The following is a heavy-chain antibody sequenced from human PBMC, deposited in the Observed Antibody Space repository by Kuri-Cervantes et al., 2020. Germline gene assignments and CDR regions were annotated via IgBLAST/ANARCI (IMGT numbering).Heavy chain of an antibody. CDR3: ARWEGYYGPGSYSYYMDV. CDR1: GFTFSSYE. J-gene: IGHJ6*03. CDR2: ISSSGSTI. Sequence: GGSLRLSCAASGFTFSSYEMNWVRQAPGKGLEWVSYISSSGSTIYYADSVKGRFTISRDNAKNSLYLQMNSLRAEDTAVYYCARWEGYYGPGSYSYYMDVWGKGTTVTVSS. D-gene: IGHD3-10*01. V-gene: IGHV3-48*03.